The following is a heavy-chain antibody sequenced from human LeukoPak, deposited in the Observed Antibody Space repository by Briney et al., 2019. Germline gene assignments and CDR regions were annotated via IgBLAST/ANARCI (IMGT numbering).Heavy chain of an antibody. CDR3: ASIDFWSGYYTGLY. D-gene: IGHD3-3*01. V-gene: IGHV3-53*04. CDR2: IYRGGRT. Sequence: PRGSLRLSCAASGFTVSSNYMSCVRQAPGKGLEWVSVIYRGGRTYHADSVKGRFTISRHKSNNTLYLQMNGLRRTNTAINYCASIDFWSGYYTGLYWGQGTLVTASS. CDR1: GFTVSSNY. J-gene: IGHJ4*02.